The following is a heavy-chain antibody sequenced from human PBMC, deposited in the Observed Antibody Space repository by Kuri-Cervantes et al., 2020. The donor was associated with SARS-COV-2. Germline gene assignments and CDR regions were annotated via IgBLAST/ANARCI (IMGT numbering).Heavy chain of an antibody. CDR1: GFNFLNYA. CDR3: TSAAYDYNMGFDS. CDR2: VSYNGTNK. Sequence: GGSLRLSCTASGFNFLNYAMHWFRQAPGTGLEWVAVVSYNGTNKYYAYSVKGRFTITRDNSRNIVYLQMNILRPEDAALYYCTSAAYDYNMGFDSWGQGTLVTVSS. D-gene: IGHD4-11*01. J-gene: IGHJ4*02. V-gene: IGHV3-30-3*01.